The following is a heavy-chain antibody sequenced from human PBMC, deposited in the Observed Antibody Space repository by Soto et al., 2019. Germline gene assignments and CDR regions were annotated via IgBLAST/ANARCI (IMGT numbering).Heavy chain of an antibody. Sequence: GGSLRLSCAASGFSFSNYDMSWVRQAPGKGLEWVSGSGRTGDDATTHYADFVGGRFSISRDNSKNTVFLQMNSLRAEDTAIYYCALYGGGTMYYSEYWGQGTLVTVSS. V-gene: IGHV3-23*01. J-gene: IGHJ4*02. CDR2: SGRTGDDATT. CDR1: GFSFSNYD. CDR3: ALYGGGTMYYSEY. D-gene: IGHD3-16*01.